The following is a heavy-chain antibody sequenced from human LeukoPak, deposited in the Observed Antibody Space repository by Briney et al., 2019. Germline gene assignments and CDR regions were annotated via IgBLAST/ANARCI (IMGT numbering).Heavy chain of an antibody. J-gene: IGHJ4*02. D-gene: IGHD2-2*01. Sequence: GGSLRLSCAASGFTVSSNYMSWVRQAPGKGLEWVSVIYSGGSTYYADSVKGRSTISRDNSKNTLYLQMNSLRAEDTAVYYCARGLNVVVPAAMNYFDYWGQGTLVTVSS. CDR3: ARGLNVVVPAAMNYFDY. CDR1: GFTVSSNY. V-gene: IGHV3-66*01. CDR2: IYSGGST.